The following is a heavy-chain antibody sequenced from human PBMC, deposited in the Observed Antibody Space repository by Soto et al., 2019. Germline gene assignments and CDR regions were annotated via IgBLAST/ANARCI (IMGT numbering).Heavy chain of an antibody. J-gene: IGHJ5*02. CDR2: MYHSGST. Sequence: SETLSLTCTVSGGSISSSSYYWGWIRQPPGKGLEWIGSMYHSGSTYYNPSLKSRVTISIDRSKNQFSLKLSSVTAADTAVYYCARDRGPSSGYYPYWFDPRGQGTLVTVSS. CDR3: ARDRGPSSGYYPYWFDP. V-gene: IGHV4-39*07. CDR1: GGSISSSSYY. D-gene: IGHD3-22*01.